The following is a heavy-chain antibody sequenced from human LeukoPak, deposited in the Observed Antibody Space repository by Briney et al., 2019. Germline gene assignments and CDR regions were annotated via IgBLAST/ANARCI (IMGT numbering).Heavy chain of an antibody. CDR3: AKDPFGVRSYYYYYYGMDV. D-gene: IGHD3-3*01. CDR1: GFTFSSYG. Sequence: GRSLRLSCAASGFTFSSYGMHWVRQAPGKGLEWVAVISYDGSNKYYADSVKGRFTISRDNSKNTLYLQMNSLRVEDTAVYYCAKDPFGVRSYYYYYYGMDVWGQGTTVTVSS. CDR2: ISYDGSNK. V-gene: IGHV3-30*18. J-gene: IGHJ6*02.